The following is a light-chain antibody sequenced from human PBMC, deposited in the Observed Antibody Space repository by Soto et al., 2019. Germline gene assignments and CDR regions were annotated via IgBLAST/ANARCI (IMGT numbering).Light chain of an antibody. CDR2: EVV. CDR3: KSYAGSTTYV. CDR1: KSDIGVYDF. J-gene: IGLJ1*01. Sequence: QSALTQPPSASGSPGQSVTISCTGTKSDIGVYDFVSWYQHHPGKAPRLIIYEVVQRPSGVPDRFSGSKSGNTASLTVSGRQAADEADYFCKSYAGSTTYVFGSGTKVTVL. V-gene: IGLV2-8*01.